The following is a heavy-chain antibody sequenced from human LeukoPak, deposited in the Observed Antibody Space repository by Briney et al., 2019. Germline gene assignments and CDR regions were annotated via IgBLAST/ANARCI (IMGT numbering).Heavy chain of an antibody. CDR2: ISSSSSTI. D-gene: IGHD2-2*01. Sequence: GGSLRLSCAASGFTFSSYSMNWVRQAPGKGLEWVSYISSSSSTIYYADSVKGRFTISRDNAKNSLYLQMNSLRAEDTAVYYCAGGYCSSTSCNKVGKLDYWGQGTLVTVSS. CDR3: AGGYCSSTSCNKVGKLDY. J-gene: IGHJ4*02. CDR1: GFTFSSYS. V-gene: IGHV3-48*01.